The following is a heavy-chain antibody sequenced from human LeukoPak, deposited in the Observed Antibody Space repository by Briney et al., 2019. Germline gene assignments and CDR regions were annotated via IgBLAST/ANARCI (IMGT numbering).Heavy chain of an antibody. Sequence: PGGSLRLSCAVSGFAFGSEAMSWVRQSPARGLEWVASISPGGGTTYYADYVKGRFTISRDNSKNSLFVQMNSLRAEDTAVYSCAKSRSGGANWALQIFDNWGQGTLVTVSS. D-gene: IGHD1-1*01. CDR3: AKSRSGGANWALQIFDN. CDR2: ISPGGGTT. V-gene: IGHV3-23*01. CDR1: GFAFGSEA. J-gene: IGHJ4*02.